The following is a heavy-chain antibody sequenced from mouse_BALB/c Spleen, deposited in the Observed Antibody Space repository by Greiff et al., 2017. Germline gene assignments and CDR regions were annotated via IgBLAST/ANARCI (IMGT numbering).Heavy chain of an antibody. Sequence: EVKVIESGGGLVQPGGSLKLSCAASGFDFSRYWMSWVRQAPGKGLEWIGEINPDSSTINYTPSLKDKFIISRDNAKNTLYLQMSKVRSEDTALYYCARPGITTVVAWYFDVWGAGTTVTVSS. D-gene: IGHD1-1*01. CDR3: ARPGITTVVAWYFDV. CDR2: INPDSSTI. V-gene: IGHV4-1*02. CDR1: GFDFSRYW. J-gene: IGHJ1*01.